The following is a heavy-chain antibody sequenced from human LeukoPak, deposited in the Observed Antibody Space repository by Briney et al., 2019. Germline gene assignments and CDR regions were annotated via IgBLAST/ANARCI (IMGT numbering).Heavy chain of an antibody. Sequence: GGSLRLSCAASGFTFSSYGMHWVRQAPGKGLEWVAFIRYDGSNKYYADSVKGRFTISRDNSKNTLYLQMNSLGAEDTAVYYCARVRSLYIVGATAFDYWGQGTLVTVSS. CDR1: GFTFSSYG. V-gene: IGHV3-30*02. CDR3: ARVRSLYIVGATAFDY. CDR2: IRYDGSNK. J-gene: IGHJ4*02. D-gene: IGHD1-26*01.